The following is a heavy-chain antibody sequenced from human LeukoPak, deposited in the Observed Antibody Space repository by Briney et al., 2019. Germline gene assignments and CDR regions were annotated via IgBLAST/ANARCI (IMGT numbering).Heavy chain of an antibody. Sequence: SETLSLTCAVYGGSFSGYYWSWIRQPPGKWLEWIGEINHSGSTNYNPSLKSRVTISVDTSKNQFSLKLSSVTAADTAVYYCARSGYSYGYYYYYYYMDVWGKGTTVTVSS. V-gene: IGHV4-34*01. CDR3: ARSGYSYGYYYYYYYMDV. J-gene: IGHJ6*03. CDR2: INHSGST. CDR1: GGSFSGYY. D-gene: IGHD5-18*01.